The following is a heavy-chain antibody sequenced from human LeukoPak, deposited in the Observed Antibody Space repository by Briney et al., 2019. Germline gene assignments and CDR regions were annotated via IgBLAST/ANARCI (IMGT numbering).Heavy chain of an antibody. V-gene: IGHV6-1*01. J-gene: IGHJ4*02. CDR3: ARDGGIAAAGTWYFDY. D-gene: IGHD6-13*01. CDR1: GDSASSNSAA. Sequence: SQTLSLTCAISGDSASSNSAAWDWIRHSPSRGLEWRGRTYYTSKWYNDYAVSVKSRITLNPDTSKNQFSLQLNSVTPEDTAVYYCARDGGIAAAGTWYFDYWGQGTLVTVSS. CDR2: TYYTSKWYN.